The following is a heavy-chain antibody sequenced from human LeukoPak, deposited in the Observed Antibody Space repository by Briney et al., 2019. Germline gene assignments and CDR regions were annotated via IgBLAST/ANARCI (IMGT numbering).Heavy chain of an antibody. CDR2: IWYDGSNK. CDR3: ARDGEGFGEMLSDP. J-gene: IGHJ5*02. D-gene: IGHD3-10*01. V-gene: IGHV3-33*08. CDR1: GFTFNSYG. Sequence: QPGRSLRLPCAASGFTFNSYGMHWVRKAPGRGLEWMTVIWYDGSNKYYADSVKGRFTISRDNSKNTLYLQMNGLRAEDTAVYYCARDGEGFGEMLSDPWGRGTLVTVSS.